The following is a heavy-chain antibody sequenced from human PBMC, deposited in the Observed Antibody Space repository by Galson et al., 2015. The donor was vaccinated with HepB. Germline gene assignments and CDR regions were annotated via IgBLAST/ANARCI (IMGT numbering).Heavy chain of an antibody. CDR1: GFTFSSYW. CDR2: INSDGSST. V-gene: IGHV3-74*01. J-gene: IGHJ6*02. Sequence: SLRLSCAASGFTFSSYWMHWVRQAPGKGLVWVSRINSDGSSTSYADSVKGRFTISRDNAKNTLYLQMNSLRAEDTAVYYCARAGGPNYYYYGMDVWGQGTTVTVSS. CDR3: ARAGGPNYYYYGMDV.